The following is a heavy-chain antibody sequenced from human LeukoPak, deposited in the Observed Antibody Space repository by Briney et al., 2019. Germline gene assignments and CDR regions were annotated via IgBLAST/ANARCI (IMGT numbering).Heavy chain of an antibody. CDR3: AKDATASPYFHWFDN. CDR1: GFTFSSYA. V-gene: IGHV3-23*01. Sequence: PGGSLRLSCAASGFTFSSYAMNWVRQAPGKGLEWAAGISSGDRTFHAESVKGRFTISRDKSKDKLYLQMNSLRAEDTAVYYCAKDATASPYFHWFDNWGQGTQVIVSS. CDR2: ISSGDRT. D-gene: IGHD3-9*01. J-gene: IGHJ4*02.